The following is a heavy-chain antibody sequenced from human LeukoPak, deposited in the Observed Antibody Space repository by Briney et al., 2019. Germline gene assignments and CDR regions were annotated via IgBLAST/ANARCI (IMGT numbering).Heavy chain of an antibody. D-gene: IGHD6-13*01. V-gene: IGHV4-30-4*01. Sequence: SETLSLTCTVSGGSISSGDYYWSWIRQPPGKGLEWIGYIYYSGSTYYNPSLKSRVTISVDTSENQFSLKLSSVTAADTAVYHCARGDYGGIAAAGTPYNWFDPWGQGTLVTVSS. J-gene: IGHJ5*02. CDR3: ARGDYGGIAAAGTPYNWFDP. CDR1: GGSISSGDYY. CDR2: IYYSGST.